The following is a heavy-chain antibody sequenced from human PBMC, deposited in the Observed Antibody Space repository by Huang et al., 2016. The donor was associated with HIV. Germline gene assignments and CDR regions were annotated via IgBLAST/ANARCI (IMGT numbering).Heavy chain of an antibody. Sequence: QVQLVESGGGVVQPGRSLRLSCAAYGFTFRPYAMHWVRQAPGKGLEWVALISYDGSEKYFGDAVKGLFTISRDNSKNMLYLQMNSLRPDDSAMYYCVKDSPGVITIFGGDVWGQGTTVTVSS. CDR3: VKDSPGVITIFGGDV. CDR2: ISYDGSEK. D-gene: IGHD3-3*01. J-gene: IGHJ6*02. CDR1: GFTFRPYA. V-gene: IGHV3-30*18.